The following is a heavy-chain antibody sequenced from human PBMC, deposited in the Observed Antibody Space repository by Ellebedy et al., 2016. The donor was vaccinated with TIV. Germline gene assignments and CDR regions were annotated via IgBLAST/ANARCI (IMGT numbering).Heavy chain of an antibody. CDR1: GGSISNYY. Sequence: MPGGSLRLSCTVSGGSISNYYWSWIRQSAGKGLEWIGRIYISGTNFHPSLKSRVTMSVDTSNNQISLNLRSVTAADTAGYYCARGKEVGLRTHNWFDPWGQGTLVTVSS. CDR2: IYISGT. V-gene: IGHV4-4*07. CDR3: ARGKEVGLRTHNWFDP. D-gene: IGHD5-12*01. J-gene: IGHJ5*02.